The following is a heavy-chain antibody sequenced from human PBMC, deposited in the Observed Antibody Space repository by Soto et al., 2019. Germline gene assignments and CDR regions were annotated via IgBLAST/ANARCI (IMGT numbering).Heavy chain of an antibody. CDR2: ISYDGSNK. V-gene: IGHV3-30-3*01. D-gene: IGHD3-22*01. CDR3: ARGIVVVVITVGDAFDI. Sequence: GSLRLSCAASGFTFSSYAMHWVRQAPGKGLEWVAVISYDGSNKHYADSVKGRFTISRDNSKNTLYLQMNSLRAEDTAVYYCARGIVVVVITVGDAFDIWGQGTMVTVSS. CDR1: GFTFSSYA. J-gene: IGHJ3*02.